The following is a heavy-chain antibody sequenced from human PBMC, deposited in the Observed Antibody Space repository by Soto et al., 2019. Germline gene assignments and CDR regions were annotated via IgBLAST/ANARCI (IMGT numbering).Heavy chain of an antibody. CDR1: GGSISNRSYY. D-gene: IGHD4-4*01. V-gene: IGHV4-39*01. CDR3: ASHDYNNYGQRIDS. Sequence: LSLTCTVSGGSISNRSYYWGWIRQPPGKGLEWIGSIYYSGSTYFNPSLKSRITISVDTSNNQFFLTLSSVTAPDTAVYYCASHDYNNYGQRIDSWGQGNLVTVSS. J-gene: IGHJ4*02. CDR2: IYYSGST.